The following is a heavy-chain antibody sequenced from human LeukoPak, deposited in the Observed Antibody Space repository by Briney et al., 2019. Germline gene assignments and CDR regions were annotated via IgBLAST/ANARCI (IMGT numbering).Heavy chain of an antibody. J-gene: IGHJ5*02. Sequence: GGSLRLSCAASGFTFSNYGMNWVRQTPGKGLEWVSGIGGSGGYHTYYADSVRGRFTISRDNSKNTLYLQMNSLRAEDTAVYYCARVASSLNYYDYLGWFDPWGQGTLVTVSS. CDR3: ARVASSLNYYDYLGWFDP. V-gene: IGHV3-23*01. CDR1: GFTFSNYG. D-gene: IGHD3-22*01. CDR2: IGGSGGYHT.